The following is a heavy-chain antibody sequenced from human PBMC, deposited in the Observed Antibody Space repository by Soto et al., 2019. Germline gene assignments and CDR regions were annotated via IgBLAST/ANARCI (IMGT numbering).Heavy chain of an antibody. D-gene: IGHD6-19*01. CDR2: MNPNSGNT. Sequence: ASVKVSCKASGYTFTSYDINWVRQATGQGLEWMGWMNPNSGNTGYAQKFQGRVTMTRNTSISTAYMELSSLRSEDTAVYYCARTLSRIIAVAGRAFDIWGQGTMVTVSS. J-gene: IGHJ3*02. CDR1: GYTFTSYD. CDR3: ARTLSRIIAVAGRAFDI. V-gene: IGHV1-8*01.